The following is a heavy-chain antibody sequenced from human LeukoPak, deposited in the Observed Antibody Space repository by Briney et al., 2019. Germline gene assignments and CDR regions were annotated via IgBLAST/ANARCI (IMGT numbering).Heavy chain of an antibody. J-gene: IGHJ5*02. V-gene: IGHV4-59*01. CDR3: ARVDGDWFDP. Sequence: SETLSLTCTVSGGSISSYYWSWIRQPPGKGLEWIGYIYCSGSTNYNPSLKSRVTISVDTSKNQFSLKLGSATAADTAVYYCARVDGDWFDPWGQGTLVTVSS. D-gene: IGHD5-24*01. CDR2: IYCSGST. CDR1: GGSISSYY.